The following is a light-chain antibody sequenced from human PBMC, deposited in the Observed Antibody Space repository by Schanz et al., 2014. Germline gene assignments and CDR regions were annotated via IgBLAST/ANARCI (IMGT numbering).Light chain of an antibody. CDR1: QTIFYSSSNKNY. V-gene: IGKV4-1*01. CDR3: QQYYSLPLT. CDR2: WAS. J-gene: IGKJ4*01. Sequence: DIVMTQSPDSLAVSLGERVTINCKTSQTIFYSSSNKNYLTWYQQKPGQPPKMLIYWASFRASGVPDRFSGSGSGTDFTLTISALQAEDVAVYYCQQYYSLPLTFGGGTKVEIK.